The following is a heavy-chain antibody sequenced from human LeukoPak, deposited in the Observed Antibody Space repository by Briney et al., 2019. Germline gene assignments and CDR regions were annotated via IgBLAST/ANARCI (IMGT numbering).Heavy chain of an antibody. V-gene: IGHV3-30*18. CDR1: GFTFSTYG. CDR2: ISYDGSNK. CDR3: AKDGERYCSGGSCYFGLDY. D-gene: IGHD2-15*01. J-gene: IGHJ4*02. Sequence: GGSLRLSCAASGFTFSTYGMHWVRQAPGKGLEWVAVISYDGSNKYYADSVKGRFTISRDNSKNTLSLQMNSLRAEDTAVHYCAKDGERYCSGGSCYFGLDYWGQGTLVTVSS.